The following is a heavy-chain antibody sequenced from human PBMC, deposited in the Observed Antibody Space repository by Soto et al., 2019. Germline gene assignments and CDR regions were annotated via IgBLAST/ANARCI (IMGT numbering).Heavy chain of an antibody. CDR1: GGSISSGGYY. CDR3: ARENNYYDSSGYTSGAFDI. D-gene: IGHD3-22*01. V-gene: IGHV4-31*03. CDR2: IYYSGST. Sequence: QVQLQESGPGLVKPSQTLSLTCTVSGGSISSGGYYWSWIRQHPGKGLEWIGYIYYSGSTYYNPSLKSRVTISVDTSKNQFSLKLSSVTAADTAVYYCARENNYYDSSGYTSGAFDIWGQGTMVTVSS. J-gene: IGHJ3*02.